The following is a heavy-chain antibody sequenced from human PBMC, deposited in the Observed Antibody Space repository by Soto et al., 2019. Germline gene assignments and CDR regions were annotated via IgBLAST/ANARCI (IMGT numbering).Heavy chain of an antibody. J-gene: IGHJ4*02. Sequence: SGGSLRLSCAASGFTFSSYAMSWVRQAPGKGLEWVSAISGSGGSTYYADSVKGRFTISRDNSKNTLYLQMNSLRAEDTAVYYCARHPRTAMGNFDYWGQGTLVTVSS. D-gene: IGHD5-18*01. CDR1: GFTFSSYA. V-gene: IGHV3-23*01. CDR2: ISGSGGST. CDR3: ARHPRTAMGNFDY.